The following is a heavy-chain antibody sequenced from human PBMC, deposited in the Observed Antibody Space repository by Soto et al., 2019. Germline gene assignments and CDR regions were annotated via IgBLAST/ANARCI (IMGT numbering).Heavy chain of an antibody. Sequence: EVQLVESGGGLVQPGGSLRLSCAASGFTFSSYSMNWVRQAPGKGLEWVSYISSSSSPIYYADSVQGRFTIPRDNAKNSLDLQMNSLRDQDTAVYYCARESRFLEWLSLNWFDPWGQGTLVTVSS. CDR3: ARESRFLEWLSLNWFDP. V-gene: IGHV3-48*02. CDR1: GFTFSSYS. CDR2: ISSSSSPI. D-gene: IGHD3-3*01. J-gene: IGHJ5*02.